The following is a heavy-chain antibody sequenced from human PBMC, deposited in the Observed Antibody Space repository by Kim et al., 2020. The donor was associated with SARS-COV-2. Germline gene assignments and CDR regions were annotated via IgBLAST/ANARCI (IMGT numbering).Heavy chain of an antibody. CDR1: GYTFTSYY. Sequence: ASVKVSCKASGYTFTSYYMHWVRQAPGQGLEWMGIINPSGGSTSYAQKFQGRVTMTRDTSTSTVYMELSSLRSEDTAVYYCARAPRGNGYDSSGTPWGYWGQGTLVTVSS. V-gene: IGHV1-46*01. CDR3: ARAPRGNGYDSSGTPWGY. CDR2: INPSGGST. J-gene: IGHJ4*02. D-gene: IGHD3-22*01.